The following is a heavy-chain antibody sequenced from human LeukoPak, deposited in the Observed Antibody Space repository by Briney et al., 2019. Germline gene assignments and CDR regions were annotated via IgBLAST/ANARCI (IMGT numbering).Heavy chain of an antibody. V-gene: IGHV3-21*01. CDR1: GFAFNSYS. Sequence: KSGGSLRLSCAASGFAFNSYSMNWVRQAPGKGLEWVASITTSSTYMHYADSVKGRFTISRDNAKNSLYLQMNSLRADDTAVYFXXRHRYYFDYWGQGTLVTVSS. CDR3: XRHRYYFDY. CDR2: ITTSSTYM. J-gene: IGHJ4*02.